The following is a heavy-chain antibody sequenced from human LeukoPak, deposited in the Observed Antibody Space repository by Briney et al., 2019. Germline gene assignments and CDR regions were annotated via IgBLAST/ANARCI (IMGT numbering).Heavy chain of an antibody. D-gene: IGHD6-13*01. J-gene: IGHJ5*02. CDR2: IYHSGST. CDR1: GYSISSGYY. V-gene: IGHV4-38-2*02. Sequence: SETLSLTCTVSGYSISSGYYWGWIRQPPGKGLEWIGSIYHSGSTYYNPSLKSRVTISVDTSKNQFSLKLSSVTAADTAVYYCARDGPIAAAGNWFDPWGRGTLVTVSS. CDR3: ARDGPIAAAGNWFDP.